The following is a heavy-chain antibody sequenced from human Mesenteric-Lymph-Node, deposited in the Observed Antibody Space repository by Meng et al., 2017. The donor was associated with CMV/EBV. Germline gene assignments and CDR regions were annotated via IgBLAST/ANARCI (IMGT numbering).Heavy chain of an antibody. D-gene: IGHD6-19*01. CDR2: ISGSGGST. CDR1: GFTFSSYA. J-gene: IGHJ4*02. V-gene: IGHV3-23*01. Sequence: GGSLRLSCAASGFTFSSYAMSWVRQAPGKGLEWVSAISGSGGSTYYADSVKGRFTISRDNSKNTLYLQMNSLRAEDTAVYYCASQWLARTYYFDYWGQGTLVTVSS. CDR3: ASQWLARTYYFDY.